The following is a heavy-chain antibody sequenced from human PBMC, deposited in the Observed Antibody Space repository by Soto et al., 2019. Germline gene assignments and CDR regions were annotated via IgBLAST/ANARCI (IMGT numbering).Heavy chain of an antibody. D-gene: IGHD2-2*01. V-gene: IGHV5-51*01. CDR2: IYPGDSDT. CDR1: GYSFTSYW. CDR3: ARFLTGCSSTSCYLYCDYMDV. J-gene: IGHJ6*03. Sequence: PGESLKISCKGSGYSFTSYWIGWVRQMPGKGLEWMGIIYPGDSDTRYSPSFQGQVTISADKSISTAYLQWSSLKASDTAMYYCARFLTGCSSTSCYLYCDYMDVWGKGTTVTVSS.